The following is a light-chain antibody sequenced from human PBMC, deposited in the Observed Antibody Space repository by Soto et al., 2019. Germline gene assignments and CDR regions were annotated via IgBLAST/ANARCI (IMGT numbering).Light chain of an antibody. Sequence: QLVLTQPASVSGSPGQSITISCTGTSSDVGGYNYVSWYQQHPGKAPKLMIYEVSNRPSGVSNRFSGSKSGNTASLTISGLQAEDEADYYCSSYTSSSTLWVVFGGGTKLTV. J-gene: IGLJ2*01. CDR3: SSYTSSSTLWVV. V-gene: IGLV2-14*01. CDR1: SSDVGGYNY. CDR2: EVS.